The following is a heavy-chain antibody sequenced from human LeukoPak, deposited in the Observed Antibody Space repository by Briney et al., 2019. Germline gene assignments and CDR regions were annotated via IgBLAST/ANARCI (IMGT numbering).Heavy chain of an antibody. CDR2: INHSGST. CDR1: GGSFSGYY. J-gene: IGHJ4*02. D-gene: IGHD3-22*01. Sequence: SETLSLTCAVYGGSFSGYYWSWIRQPPGKGLEWIGEINHSGSTNYNPSLKSRVTISVDTSKNQFSLKLSSVTAADTAVYYCARHPYYYDSSGFLDYWGQGTLVTVSS. V-gene: IGHV4-34*01. CDR3: ARHPYYYDSSGFLDY.